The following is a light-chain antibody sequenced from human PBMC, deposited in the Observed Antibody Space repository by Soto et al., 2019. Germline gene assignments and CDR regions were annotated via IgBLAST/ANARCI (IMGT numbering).Light chain of an antibody. CDR3: QSFDSSLSGVV. J-gene: IGLJ2*01. V-gene: IGLV1-40*01. CDR2: DNN. CDR1: SSNIGAGYD. Sequence: QSVLTQPPSVSGAPGQRVTISCTGSSSNIGAGYDVHWYQQFPGTAPKLLIFDNNNRPSGVPDRFSGSKSGTSASLAITGLQTEDDADYYCQSFDSSLSGVVFAGGTKLTVL.